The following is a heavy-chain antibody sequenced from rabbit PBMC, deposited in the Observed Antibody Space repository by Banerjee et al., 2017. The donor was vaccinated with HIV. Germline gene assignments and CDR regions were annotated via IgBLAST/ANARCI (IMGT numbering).Heavy chain of an antibody. CDR3: ARGGITTTYPYGGMDL. V-gene: IGHV1S40*01. J-gene: IGHJ6*01. D-gene: IGHD2-1*01. CDR2: IDTGSRGYT. Sequence: QSLEESGGDLVKPGASLTLTCTASGFSFNNNYVMCWVRQAPGKGLEWIACIDTGSRGYTWYASWAKGRFTISKTSSTTVTLQMTSLTAADTATYFCARGGITTTYPYGGMDLWGPGTLVTVS. CDR1: GFSFNNNYV.